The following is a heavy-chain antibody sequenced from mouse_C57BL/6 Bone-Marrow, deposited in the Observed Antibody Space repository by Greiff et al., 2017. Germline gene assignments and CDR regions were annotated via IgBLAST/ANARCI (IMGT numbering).Heavy chain of an antibody. D-gene: IGHD1-3*01. CDR2: ISSGGDYI. CDR3: TREWVVPYWYFDV. V-gene: IGHV5-9-1*02. CDR1: GFTFSSYA. Sequence: EVKLVESGEGLVKPGGSLKLSCAASGFTFSSYAMSWVRQTPEKRLEWVAYISSGGDYIYYADTVKGRFTISRDNARNTLYLQMSSLKSADTAMYYWTREWVVPYWYFDVWGTGTSVTVSS. J-gene: IGHJ1*03.